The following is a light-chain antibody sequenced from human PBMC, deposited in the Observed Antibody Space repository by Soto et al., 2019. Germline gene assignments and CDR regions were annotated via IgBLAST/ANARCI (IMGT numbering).Light chain of an antibody. V-gene: IGLV2-14*01. Sequence: QSALTQPASVSGSPGQSITISCTGTSSDVGGYNYVSWYQQHPGKAPKLMIYEVSNRPSGVSNRFSGSKSDNTASLTISGLQAVDEADYYCSSYTSFSTYVFGTGTKLTVL. CDR1: SSDVGGYNY. CDR2: EVS. J-gene: IGLJ1*01. CDR3: SSYTSFSTYV.